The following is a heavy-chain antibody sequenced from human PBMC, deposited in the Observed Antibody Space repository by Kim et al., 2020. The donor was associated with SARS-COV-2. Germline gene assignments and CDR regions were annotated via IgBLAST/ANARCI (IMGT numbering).Heavy chain of an antibody. CDR3: AREGWFEH. CDR2: FGTA. J-gene: IGHJ5*02. Sequence: FGTANYAQKFQGRVTITADESTSTAYMELSSLRSEDTAVYYCAREGWFEHWGQGTLVTVSS. V-gene: IGHV1-69*01.